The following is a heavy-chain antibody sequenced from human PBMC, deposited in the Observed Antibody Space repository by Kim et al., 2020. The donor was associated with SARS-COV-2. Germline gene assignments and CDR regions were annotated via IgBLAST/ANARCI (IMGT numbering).Heavy chain of an antibody. J-gene: IGHJ3*02. D-gene: IGHD2-21*02. Sequence: QGRVTITRDTSASTAYMELSSLRSEDTAVYYCAREHIVVVTAIPRDAFDIWGQGTMVTVSS. CDR3: AREHIVVVTAIPRDAFDI. V-gene: IGHV1-3*01.